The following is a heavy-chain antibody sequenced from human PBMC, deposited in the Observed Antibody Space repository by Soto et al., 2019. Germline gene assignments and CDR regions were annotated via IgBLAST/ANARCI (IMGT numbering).Heavy chain of an antibody. J-gene: IGHJ6*02. Sequence: QVHLVESGGGVVQPGRSLRLSCVASGFDFGSYGMHWVRQPPGKGLEWVAMISYDGSEKYYGASVKGRFAISRDNSNKTLFLELNSLRPEDTAVYYCARGGERKDGGKDYYYYYGLDVWGQGTTVTVSS. CDR3: ARGGERKDGGKDYYYYYGLDV. CDR2: ISYDGSEK. D-gene: IGHD2-21*01. CDR1: GFDFGSYG. V-gene: IGHV3-30*03.